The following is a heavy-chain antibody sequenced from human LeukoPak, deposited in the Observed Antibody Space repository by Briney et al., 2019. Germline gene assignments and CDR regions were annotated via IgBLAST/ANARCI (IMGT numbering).Heavy chain of an antibody. V-gene: IGHV4-59*05. CDR3: ARQPTYYGSGSSFDY. CDR1: GGSISSYY. J-gene: IGHJ4*02. D-gene: IGHD3-10*01. Sequence: SETLSLTCTVSGGSISSYYWSWIRQPPGKGLEWIGSIYYSGSTYYNPSLKSRVTISVDTSKNQFSLKLSSVTAADTAVYYCARQPTYYGSGSSFDYWGQGTLVTVSS. CDR2: IYYSGST.